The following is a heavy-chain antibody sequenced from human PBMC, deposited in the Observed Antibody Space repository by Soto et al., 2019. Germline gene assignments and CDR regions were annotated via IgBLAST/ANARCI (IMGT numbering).Heavy chain of an antibody. CDR3: AREVKQRLGYYYIGLDG. V-gene: IGHV4-4*07. J-gene: IGHJ6*02. Sequence: PSETLSLTCAVSGDSIRAFYWSWFRQPAGGGLEWIGRFSLSGDNDYNPSLRSRITMSFETSKSQFSLRLTSVTAADTAVYYCAREVKQRLGYYYIGLDGWGQGTKVTVSS. CDR2: FSLSGDN. CDR1: GDSIRAFY. D-gene: IGHD6-25*01.